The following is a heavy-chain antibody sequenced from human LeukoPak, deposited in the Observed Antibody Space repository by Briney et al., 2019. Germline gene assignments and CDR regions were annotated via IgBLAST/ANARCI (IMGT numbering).Heavy chain of an antibody. Sequence: PSETLSLTCTVSGGSISSGSYYWSWIRQPAGKGLEWIGRIYTSGSTNYNPSLKSRVTISVDTSKNQFSLKLSSVTAADTAVYYCARDSMVVVAARYFDYWGQGTLVTVSS. V-gene: IGHV4-61*02. J-gene: IGHJ4*02. CDR2: IYTSGST. CDR3: ARDSMVVVAARYFDY. D-gene: IGHD2-15*01. CDR1: GGSISSGSYY.